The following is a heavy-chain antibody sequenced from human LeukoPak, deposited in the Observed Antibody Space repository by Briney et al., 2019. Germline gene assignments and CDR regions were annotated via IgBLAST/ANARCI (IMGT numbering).Heavy chain of an antibody. J-gene: IGHJ6*03. CDR3: ARDTAMAYYYYMDV. V-gene: IGHV4-61*02. CDR1: GGSISSGSYY. Sequence: SETLSLTCTVSGGSISSGSYYWSWIRQPAGKGLEWIGRIYTSGSTNYNPSLKSRVTISVDTSKNQFSLKLSSVTAADTAVYYCARDTAMAYYYYMDVWGKGTTVTVSS. D-gene: IGHD5-18*01. CDR2: IYTSGST.